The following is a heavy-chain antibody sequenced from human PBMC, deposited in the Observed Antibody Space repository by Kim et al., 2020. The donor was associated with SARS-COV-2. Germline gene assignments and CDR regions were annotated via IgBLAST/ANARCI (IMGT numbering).Heavy chain of an antibody. J-gene: IGHJ4*02. V-gene: IGHV4-59*01. Sequence: SETLSLTCSVSGGSISTYYWSWVRQPPGKGLEWIGYIHSSGSTNYSPSLKSRVTISVDTSKNQFSLKLSSVTAADTAVYYCATLRGIDNGGYWGYWGQGTLVTVSS. CDR1: GGSISTYY. CDR2: IHSSGST. D-gene: IGHD3-22*01. CDR3: ATLRGIDNGGYWGY.